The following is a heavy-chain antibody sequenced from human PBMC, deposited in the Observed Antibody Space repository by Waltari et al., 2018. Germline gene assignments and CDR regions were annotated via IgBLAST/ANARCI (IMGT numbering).Heavy chain of an antibody. Sequence: EVQLVQSGAEVKKPGESLKISCKGSGYSFTSSWIGWVRQIPGKGREWMGISDPGDSDTRDSQSFPGQVTIASDKSISTAYLQWSSLKASDTAMDYCARYSNVDTAMVIFDPWGQGTLVTVSS. CDR1: GYSFTSSW. D-gene: IGHD5-18*01. J-gene: IGHJ5*02. CDR2: SDPGDSDT. CDR3: ARYSNVDTAMVIFDP. V-gene: IGHV5-51*01.